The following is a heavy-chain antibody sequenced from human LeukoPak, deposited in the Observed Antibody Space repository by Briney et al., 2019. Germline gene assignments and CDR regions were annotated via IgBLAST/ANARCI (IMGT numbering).Heavy chain of an antibody. Sequence: GASVKVSCKASGYTFTSYGISWVRQAPGQGLEWMGWISAYNGNTNYAQKLQGRVTMTTDTSTSTAYMELRSLRSDDTAVYYCARGGGYSSSWCWVSARYYFDYWGQGTLVTVSS. J-gene: IGHJ4*02. V-gene: IGHV1-18*01. CDR2: ISAYNGNT. D-gene: IGHD6-13*01. CDR3: ARGGGYSSSWCWVSARYYFDY. CDR1: GYTFTSYG.